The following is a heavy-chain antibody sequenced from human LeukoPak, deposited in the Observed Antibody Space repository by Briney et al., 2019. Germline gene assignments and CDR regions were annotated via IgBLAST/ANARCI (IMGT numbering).Heavy chain of an antibody. CDR3: ARARGSGYYFVPGH. V-gene: IGHV3-48*01. Sequence: GGSLRLSCAASGFTFSSYSMNWVRQAPGKGLEWVSHISSSSSTIYYADSVKGRFTISRDNSKNTLYLQMNSLRAEDTAVYYCARARGSGYYFVPGHWGQGALVTVSS. J-gene: IGHJ4*02. CDR1: GFTFSSYS. D-gene: IGHD3-22*01. CDR2: ISSSSSTI.